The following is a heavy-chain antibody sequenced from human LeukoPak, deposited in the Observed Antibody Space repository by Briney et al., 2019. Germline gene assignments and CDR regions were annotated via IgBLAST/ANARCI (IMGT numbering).Heavy chain of an antibody. CDR3: ARPSNHYDTSGYRGFDP. CDR1: GGSFSGYY. V-gene: IGHV4-34*01. Sequence: PSETLSLTCAVYGGSFSGYYWSWIRQPPGKGLEWIGEINHSGSTNYNPSLKSRVTISVDTSKNQFSLKLSSVTAADTAVYYCARPSNHYDTSGYRGFDPWGQGTLVTISS. D-gene: IGHD3-22*01. J-gene: IGHJ5*02. CDR2: INHSGST.